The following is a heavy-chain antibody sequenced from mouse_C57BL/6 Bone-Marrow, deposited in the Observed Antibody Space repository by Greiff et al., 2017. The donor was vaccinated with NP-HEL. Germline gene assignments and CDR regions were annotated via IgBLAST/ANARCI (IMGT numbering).Heavy chain of an antibody. CDR1: GYTFTGYW. J-gene: IGHJ2*01. V-gene: IGHV1-9*01. D-gene: IGHD1-1*01. Sequence: VQLQQSGAELMKPGASVKLSCKATGYTFTGYWIEWVKQRPGHGLEWIGEILPGSGSTNYNEKFKGKATFTADTSSNTAYMQLSSLTTEDSAIYDGARTRLGYYGSSYIDYWGQGTTLTVSS. CDR2: ILPGSGST. CDR3: ARTRLGYYGSSYIDY.